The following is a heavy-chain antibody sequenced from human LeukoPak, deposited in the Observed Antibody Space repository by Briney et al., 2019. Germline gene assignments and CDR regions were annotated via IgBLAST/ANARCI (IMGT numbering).Heavy chain of an antibody. Sequence: GGSLRLSCAASGFTFSSYWMHWVGQAPGKGLVWVSRINSDGSSTSYADSVKGRFTISRDNAKNTLYLQMNSLRAEDTAVYYCARYSSSSHYFDYWGQGTLVTVSS. J-gene: IGHJ4*02. V-gene: IGHV3-74*01. CDR3: ARYSSSSHYFDY. CDR1: GFTFSSYW. CDR2: INSDGSST. D-gene: IGHD6-6*01.